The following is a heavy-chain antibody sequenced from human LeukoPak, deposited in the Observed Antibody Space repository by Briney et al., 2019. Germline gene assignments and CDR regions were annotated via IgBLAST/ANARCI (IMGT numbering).Heavy chain of an antibody. CDR1: GASIRSHF. D-gene: IGHD2/OR15-2a*01. CDR3: ARAEGLFRASDY. CDR2: IFDSGRT. Sequence: SETLSLTCTVSGASIRSHFWSWIRQSPGKGLECIGYIFDSGRTIYYPSLKSRVTISLDTSKNQFSLKLSSVTAADTALYYCARAEGLFRASDYWGQGTLVTVS. J-gene: IGHJ4*02. V-gene: IGHV4-59*11.